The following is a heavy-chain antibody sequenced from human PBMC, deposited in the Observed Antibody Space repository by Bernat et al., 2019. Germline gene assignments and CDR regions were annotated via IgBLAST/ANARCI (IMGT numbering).Heavy chain of an antibody. CDR1: GYTFTNYD. D-gene: IGHD5-12*01. V-gene: IGHV1-8*01. J-gene: IGHJ4*02. CDR3: AIGAGIVATTTFDH. CDR2: MNPKSGNT. Sequence: QVQLVQSGAEVKKPGASVKVSCKASGYTFTNYDINWVRHATGQGPEWLGWMNPKSGNTGYAQKFQGRVTMTRDTSTSTAYMELSSLRSEDTAVYYCAIGAGIVATTTFDHWGQGTLLTVSS.